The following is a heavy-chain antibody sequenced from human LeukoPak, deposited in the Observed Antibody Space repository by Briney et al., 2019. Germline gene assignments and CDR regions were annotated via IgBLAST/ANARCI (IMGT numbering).Heavy chain of an antibody. CDR2: ISYDGSNK. CDR1: GFTFSSYA. CDR3: AKNGPLDY. J-gene: IGHJ4*02. Sequence: GGSLRLSCAASGFTFSSYAMHWVRQAPGKGLEWVAVISYDGSNKYYADSVKGRFTISRDNSKNTLYLQMNSLRAEDTAVYYCAKNGPLDYWGQGTLVTVSS. V-gene: IGHV3-30-3*02.